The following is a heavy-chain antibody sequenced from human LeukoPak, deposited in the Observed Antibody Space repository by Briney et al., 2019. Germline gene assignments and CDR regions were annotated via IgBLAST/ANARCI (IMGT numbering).Heavy chain of an antibody. Sequence: SETLSLTCAVSGYSISSGYYWGWIRQPPGKGLEWIGSIYHSGSTYYNPSLKSRVTISVDTSKNQFSLKLSSVTAADTAVYYCASLRTRTRTTVSFDYWGQGTLVTVSS. CDR3: ASLRTRTRTTVSFDY. CDR2: IYHSGST. D-gene: IGHD4-11*01. V-gene: IGHV4-38-2*01. J-gene: IGHJ4*02. CDR1: GYSISSGYY.